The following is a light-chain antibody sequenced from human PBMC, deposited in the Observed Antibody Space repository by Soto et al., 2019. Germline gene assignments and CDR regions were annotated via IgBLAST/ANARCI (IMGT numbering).Light chain of an antibody. CDR3: QSYDSSLSGGVV. J-gene: IGLJ2*01. Sequence: QSVLTQPPSVSGAPGQRVTISCTGSSSNIGAGYDVHWYQQLPGTAPKLLIYGNSNRPSGVPYRLSGSKSGTSASLAITGLQAEDEADYYCQSYDSSLSGGVVFGGGTKLTVL. V-gene: IGLV1-40*01. CDR1: SSNIGAGYD. CDR2: GNS.